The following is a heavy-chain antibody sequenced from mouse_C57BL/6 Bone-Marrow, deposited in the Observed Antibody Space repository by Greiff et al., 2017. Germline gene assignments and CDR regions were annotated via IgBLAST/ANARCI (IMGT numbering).Heavy chain of an antibody. CDR1: GFSLTSYC. Sequence: VQLQQSGPGLVQPSQSLSITCTVSGFSLTSYCVHWVRQSPGKGLEWLGVIWRGGSTAYNAAFISRLSISKDNSKSQVFFKMNSLQADDTAIYYCAWSMDYWGQGTSVTVSS. CDR2: IWRGGST. V-gene: IGHV2-2*01. CDR3: AWSMDY. J-gene: IGHJ4*01.